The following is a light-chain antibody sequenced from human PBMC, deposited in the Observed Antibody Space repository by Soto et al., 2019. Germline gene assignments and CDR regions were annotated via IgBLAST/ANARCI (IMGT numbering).Light chain of an antibody. Sequence: EIVLTQSPGTLSLSPGERATVSCRASQSVGSSYLAWYQQKPGQAPRLLIYGVSSRATGIPDRFSGSGSGTEFTLTISRLEPEDSAVYYCQQYGGSPLTFGGGTKVEIK. CDR2: GVS. J-gene: IGKJ4*01. V-gene: IGKV3-20*01. CDR1: QSVGSSY. CDR3: QQYGGSPLT.